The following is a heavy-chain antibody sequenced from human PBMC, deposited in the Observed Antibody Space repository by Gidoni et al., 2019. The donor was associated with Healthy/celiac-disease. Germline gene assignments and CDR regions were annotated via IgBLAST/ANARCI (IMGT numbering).Heavy chain of an antibody. CDR1: GGSISSYY. D-gene: IGHD4-17*01. Sequence: QVQLQESGPGLVKPSETLSLTCTVSGGSISSYYWRWIRQPPGKGLEWIGYIYYSGGTNYNPSLKSRVTISVDTSKNQFSLKLSSVTAADTAVYYCARVNDDGDYSFDYWGQGTLVTVSS. J-gene: IGHJ4*02. CDR3: ARVNDDGDYSFDY. V-gene: IGHV4-59*08. CDR2: IYYSGGT.